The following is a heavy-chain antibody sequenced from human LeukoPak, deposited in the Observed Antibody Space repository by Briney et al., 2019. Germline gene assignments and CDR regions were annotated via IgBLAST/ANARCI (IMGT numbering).Heavy chain of an antibody. Sequence: PGGSLRLSCAASGFTFSSYAMSWVRQTPGKGLEWVSTISGSGGSTYYADSVKGRFTISRDNSKNTLYLQMNSLRAEDTAVYYCVRDGPRGDFDYWGQGTLVTVSS. D-gene: IGHD2-15*01. CDR2: ISGSGGST. CDR1: GFTFSSYA. J-gene: IGHJ4*02. CDR3: VRDGPRGDFDY. V-gene: IGHV3-23*01.